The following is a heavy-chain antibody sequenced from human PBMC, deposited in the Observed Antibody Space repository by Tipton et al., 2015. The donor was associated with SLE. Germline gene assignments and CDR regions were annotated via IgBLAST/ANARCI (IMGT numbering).Heavy chain of an antibody. CDR3: AKVGRDCSGGSCWLDY. CDR2: IRYDGSNK. D-gene: IGHD2-15*01. CDR1: GFTFSSYG. V-gene: IGHV3-30*02. Sequence: SGFTFSSYGMHWVRRAPGKGLEWVAFIRYDGSNKYYADSVKGRLTISRDNSKNTLYLQMNSLRAEDTAVYYCAKVGRDCSGGSCWLDYWGQGTLVTVSS. J-gene: IGHJ4*02.